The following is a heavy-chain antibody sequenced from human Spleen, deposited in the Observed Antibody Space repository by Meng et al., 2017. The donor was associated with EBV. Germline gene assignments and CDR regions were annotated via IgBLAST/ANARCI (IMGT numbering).Heavy chain of an antibody. Sequence: GPGPGVLKASRPVPLARAVSGDSVTSVGYGSSWIRQPPGEDLVVIVYIDYSGTTRPTQSLSSRVTISVDTPANKFSPKLRSGSAAAAAVSFCASLWNRGGGWFGHWGQGTLVTVSS. D-gene: IGHD3-16*01. CDR2: IDYSGTT. J-gene: IGHJ5*02. V-gene: IGHV4-30-4*01. CDR1: GDSVTSVGYG. CDR3: ASLWNRGGGWFGH.